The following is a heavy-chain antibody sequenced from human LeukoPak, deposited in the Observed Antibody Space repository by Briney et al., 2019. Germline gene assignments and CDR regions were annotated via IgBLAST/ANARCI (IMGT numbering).Heavy chain of an antibody. CDR3: AKGSLPWVGALQPFDY. CDR2: ISYDGSNK. Sequence: GGSLRLSCAASGFTFSSYGMHWVRQAPGKGLEWVAVISYDGSNKYYADSVKGRFTISRDNSKNTLYLQMNSLRAEDTAVYYFAKGSLPWVGALQPFDYWGQGTLVNVSS. V-gene: IGHV3-30*18. D-gene: IGHD1-26*01. J-gene: IGHJ4*02. CDR1: GFTFSSYG.